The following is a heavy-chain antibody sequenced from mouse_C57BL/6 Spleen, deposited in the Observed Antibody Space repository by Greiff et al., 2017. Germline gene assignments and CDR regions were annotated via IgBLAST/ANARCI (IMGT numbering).Heavy chain of an antibody. CDR3: ARRLITTGYAMDY. CDR1: GYTFTSYW. J-gene: IGHJ4*01. CDR2: IDPNSGGT. D-gene: IGHD1-1*01. V-gene: IGHV1-72*01. Sequence: QVQLQQPGAELVTPGASVKLSCKASGYTFTSYWMHLVTPRPGRGLAWIGRIDPNSGGTKYNEKFKSKATLTVDKPSSTAYMQLSSLTSEDSAVYYCARRLITTGYAMDYWGQGTSVTVSS.